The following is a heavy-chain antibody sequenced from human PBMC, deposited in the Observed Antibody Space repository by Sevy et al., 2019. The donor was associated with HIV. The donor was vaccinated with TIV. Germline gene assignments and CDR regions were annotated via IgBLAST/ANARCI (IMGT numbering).Heavy chain of an antibody. Sequence: ASVKVSCKASGGTFSSYAISWVRQAPGQGLEWMGGIIPIFGTANYAQKFQGRVTITADESTSTAYMELSSLRSEDTPVYYCARAGCSSTSCRFYYYYYGMDVWGQGTTVTVSS. CDR2: IIPIFGTA. CDR1: GGTFSSYA. D-gene: IGHD2-2*01. CDR3: ARAGCSSTSCRFYYYYYGMDV. J-gene: IGHJ6*02. V-gene: IGHV1-69*13.